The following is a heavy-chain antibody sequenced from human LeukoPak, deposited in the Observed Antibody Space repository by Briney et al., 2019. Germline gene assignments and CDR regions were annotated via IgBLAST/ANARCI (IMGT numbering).Heavy chain of an antibody. Sequence: ASVKVSCKVSGYTLTELSMHWVRQAPGKGLEWMGGFDPEDGETIYAQKFQGRVTMTEDTSTDTAYMELSSLRSEDTAVYYCATGHVVVVVAATPDDAFDIWGQGTMVTVSS. CDR2: FDPEDGET. D-gene: IGHD2-15*01. J-gene: IGHJ3*02. CDR3: ATGHVVVVVAATPDDAFDI. V-gene: IGHV1-24*01. CDR1: GYTLTELS.